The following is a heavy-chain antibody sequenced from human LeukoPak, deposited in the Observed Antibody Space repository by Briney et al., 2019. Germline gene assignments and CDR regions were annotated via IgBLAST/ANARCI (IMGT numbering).Heavy chain of an antibody. V-gene: IGHV3-7*01. CDR1: GFTFSSYW. CDR2: IKQDGSEK. CDR3: ARDWWGSMVRGVISAGY. Sequence: GGSLRLSCAASGFTFSSYWMSWVRQAPGKGLEWVANIKQDGSEKYYVDSVKGRFTISRDNSKNTLYLQMNSLRAEDTAVYYCARDWWGSMVRGVISAGYWGQGTLVTVSS. J-gene: IGHJ4*02. D-gene: IGHD3-10*01.